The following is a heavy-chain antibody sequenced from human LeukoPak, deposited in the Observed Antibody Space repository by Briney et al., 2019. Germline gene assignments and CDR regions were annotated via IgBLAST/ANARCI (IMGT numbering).Heavy chain of an antibody. J-gene: IGHJ4*02. V-gene: IGHV1-69*05. D-gene: IGHD4-11*01. CDR3: ARAATVTGPPTSFDY. Sequence: ASVKVSCKASGGTFRSFAISWVRQAPGHGLDWMGRIIPIFGTTNYAQKFQGRITITTDESTTTAYMELSSLRSEDTAVCYCARAATVTGPPTSFDYWGQGTLVTVSS. CDR1: GGTFRSFA. CDR2: IIPIFGTT.